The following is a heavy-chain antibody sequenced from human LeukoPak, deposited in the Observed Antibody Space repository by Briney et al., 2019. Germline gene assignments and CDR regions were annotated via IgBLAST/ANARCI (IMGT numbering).Heavy chain of an antibody. J-gene: IGHJ5*02. D-gene: IGHD2-15*01. V-gene: IGHV1-2*02. CDR1: GYTFTCYY. CDR2: INPNSGGT. CDR3: ARVGCSGGSCYHMNWFDP. Sequence: ASVKVSCKASGYTFTCYYMHWVRQAPGQGLEWMGCINPNSGGTNYAQKFQGRVTMTRDTSISTAYMELSRLRSDDTAVYCCARVGCSGGSCYHMNWFDPWGQGTLVTVSS.